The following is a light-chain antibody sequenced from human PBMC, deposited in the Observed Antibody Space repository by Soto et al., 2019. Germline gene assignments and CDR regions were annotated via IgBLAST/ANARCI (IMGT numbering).Light chain of an antibody. J-gene: IGKJ2*01. V-gene: IGKV3-15*01. CDR1: QSVSNN. CDR2: GAS. Sequence: EILMRQSPATLSVSPGERATLSCRASQSVSNNLAWYQWRPGQAPRLLIYGASTRATGTPARFSGSGSGTEFTLTISSLQSEDFAVYYCQQYNNWPPMYTFGQGTKVDIK. CDR3: QQYNNWPPMYT.